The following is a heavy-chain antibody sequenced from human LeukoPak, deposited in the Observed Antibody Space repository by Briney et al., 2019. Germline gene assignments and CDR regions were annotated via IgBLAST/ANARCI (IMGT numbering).Heavy chain of an antibody. CDR1: GFTFSSYG. D-gene: IGHD1-26*01. V-gene: IGHV3-7*01. CDR3: ARDPYKGATTTSPIDY. CDR2: IKQDGSEK. J-gene: IGHJ4*02. Sequence: GGSLRLSCAASGFTFSSYGIHWVRQAPGKGLEWVANIKQDGSEKYYVDSVKGRFTISRDNAKNSLYLQMNSLRAEDTAVYYCARDPYKGATTTSPIDYWGQGTLVTVSS.